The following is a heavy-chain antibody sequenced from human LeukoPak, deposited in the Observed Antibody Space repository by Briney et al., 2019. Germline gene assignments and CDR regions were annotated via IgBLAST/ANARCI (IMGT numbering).Heavy chain of an antibody. CDR1: GFTFSNAW. Sequence: PGGSLRLSCAASGFTFSNAWMTWVRQAPGKGLEWVGRVKRKADGETTDDAAPVEGRFTISRDDSKNTLYLQMNSLKTEDTAMYYCTKDKEDLGTGWYGGFDYWGQGTLVTVSS. D-gene: IGHD6-19*01. CDR2: VKRKADGETT. V-gene: IGHV3-15*01. J-gene: IGHJ4*02. CDR3: TKDKEDLGTGWYGGFDY.